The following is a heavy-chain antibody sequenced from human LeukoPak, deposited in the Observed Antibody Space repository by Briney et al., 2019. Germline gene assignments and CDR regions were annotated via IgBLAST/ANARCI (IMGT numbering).Heavy chain of an antibody. CDR3: ARVYRLRYFDWLLSPPYYFDY. V-gene: IGHV3-66*01. Sequence: PGGSLRLSCAASGFTVSSNYMSWVRPAPGKGLEWVSVIYSGGSTYYADSVKGRFTISRDNSKNTLYLQMNSLRAEDTAVYYCARVYRLRYFDWLLSPPYYFDYWGQGTLVTVSS. CDR1: GFTVSSNY. J-gene: IGHJ4*02. CDR2: IYSGGST. D-gene: IGHD3-9*01.